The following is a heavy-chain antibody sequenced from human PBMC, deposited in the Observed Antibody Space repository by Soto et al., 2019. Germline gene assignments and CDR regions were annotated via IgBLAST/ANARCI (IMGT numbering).Heavy chain of an antibody. CDR2: IKSKTDGGTT. D-gene: IGHD3-3*01. CDR3: TTDPLYDFWSGYLPRDY. J-gene: IGHJ4*02. CDR1: GFTFSNAW. Sequence: PGGSLRLSCAASGFTFSNAWMRWVRQAPGKGLEWVGRIKSKTDGGTTDYAAPVKGRFTISRDDSKNTLYLQMNSLKAEDTAVYYCTTDPLYDFWSGYLPRDYWGQGTLVTVSS. V-gene: IGHV3-15*01.